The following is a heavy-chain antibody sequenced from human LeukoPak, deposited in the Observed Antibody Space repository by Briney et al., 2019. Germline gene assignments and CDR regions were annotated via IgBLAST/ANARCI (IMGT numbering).Heavy chain of an antibody. D-gene: IGHD4-17*01. CDR2: ISYIVST. J-gene: IGHJ3*02. V-gene: IGHV4-59*11. CDR1: ADSFSSHY. Sequence: SETLSLTCAVSADSFSSHYWRWLRQPPRKGLEWVGYISYIVSTNYNPSLKSRVTISIDTSKNQFSLKLSSVTAADTAVYYCARDLITVTKGFDIWGQGTMVSVSS. CDR3: ARDLITVTKGFDI.